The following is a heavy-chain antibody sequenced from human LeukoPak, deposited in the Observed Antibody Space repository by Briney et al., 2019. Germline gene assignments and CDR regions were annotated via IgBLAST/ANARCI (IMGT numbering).Heavy chain of an antibody. Sequence: GGSLRLSCAASGFTFSSYSMNWVRQAPGKGREWVSYISSSSSTIYYADSVKSRFTISRDNAKNSLYLQMNSLRAEDTAVYYCARGRFTFGGVFDYWGQGTLVTVSS. CDR2: ISSSSSTI. CDR3: ARGRFTFGGVFDY. CDR1: GFTFSSYS. V-gene: IGHV3-48*01. J-gene: IGHJ4*02. D-gene: IGHD3-16*01.